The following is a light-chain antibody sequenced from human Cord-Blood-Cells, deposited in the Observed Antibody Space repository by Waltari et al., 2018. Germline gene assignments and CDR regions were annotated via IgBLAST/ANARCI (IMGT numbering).Light chain of an antibody. CDR1: QDISNY. CDR2: DAS. Sequence: DIQMTQSPSSLSASAGDRVTNTCQASQDISNYLNWYQQKPGKAPKLLIYDASNLETGVPSRFSGSGSGTDFTFTISSLQPEDIATYYCQQYDNPLTFGGGTKVEIK. J-gene: IGKJ4*01. CDR3: QQYDNPLT. V-gene: IGKV1-33*01.